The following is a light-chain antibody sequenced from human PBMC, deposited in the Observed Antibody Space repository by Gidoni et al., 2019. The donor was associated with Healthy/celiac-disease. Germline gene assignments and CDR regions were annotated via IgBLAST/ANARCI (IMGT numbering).Light chain of an antibody. CDR1: QSVSSN. Sequence: EIVMTQSPATLSVSPGERATLSCRASQSVSSNLAWYQQKPGQAPRLLIYGASTRATGIPARFSGSGSGTEFTLTISSLQSEDFAVYDCQQYNNWPSWTFGQGNKVEIK. J-gene: IGKJ1*01. CDR2: GAS. V-gene: IGKV3-15*01. CDR3: QQYNNWPSWT.